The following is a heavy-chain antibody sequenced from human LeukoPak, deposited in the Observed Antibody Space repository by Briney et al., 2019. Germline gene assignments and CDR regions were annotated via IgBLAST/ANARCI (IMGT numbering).Heavy chain of an antibody. J-gene: IGHJ4*02. Sequence: GGSLILSCAASGFTFSDYYMSWIRQAPGKGLEWVSYISRNGNTIYYADSVKGRFTISRDNSKNSLYLQMNSLRAEDTAVYYCGRDDLLTGYYNPPDFWGQGTLVTVSS. CDR1: GFTFSDYY. D-gene: IGHD3-9*01. CDR3: GRDDLLTGYYNPPDF. CDR2: ISRNGNTI. V-gene: IGHV3-11*04.